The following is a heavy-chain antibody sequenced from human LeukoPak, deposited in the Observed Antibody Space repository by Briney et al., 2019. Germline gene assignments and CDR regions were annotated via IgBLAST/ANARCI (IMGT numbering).Heavy chain of an antibody. V-gene: IGHV3-7*01. D-gene: IGHD2-15*01. CDR3: ARGKGGPFKY. Sequence: PGGSLRLSCAASGFTFSNYWMTWVRQAPGKGLEWVANIGQDGGEKYYVDSVKGRFTISRDNSNNTLSLEMNSLRTEDTAVYFCARGKGGPFKYWGQGTLVTVSS. CDR1: GFTFSNYW. J-gene: IGHJ4*02. CDR2: IGQDGGEK.